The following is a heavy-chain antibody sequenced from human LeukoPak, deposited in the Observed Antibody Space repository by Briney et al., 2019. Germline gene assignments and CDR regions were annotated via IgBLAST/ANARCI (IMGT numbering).Heavy chain of an antibody. Sequence: SGPTLVNPTQTLTLTCTFSGFSLSTSGMCVSWIRQPPGKALEWLALIDWDDVKYYSTSLKTRLTISKDTSKNQVVLTMTNMDPVDTATYYCARALYYYDSSGYAVYFQHWGQGTLVTVSS. CDR1: GFSLSTSGMC. V-gene: IGHV2-70*01. D-gene: IGHD3-22*01. J-gene: IGHJ1*01. CDR3: ARALYYYDSSGYAVYFQH. CDR2: IDWDDVK.